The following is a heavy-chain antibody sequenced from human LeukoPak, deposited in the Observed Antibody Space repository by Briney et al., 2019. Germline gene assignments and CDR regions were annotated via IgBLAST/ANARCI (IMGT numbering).Heavy chain of an antibody. D-gene: IGHD1/OR15-1a*01. J-gene: IGHJ4*02. CDR3: ARQGNKVPNHQTYYFDY. CDR1: GGSISSSSYY. Sequence: SETLSLTCTVSGGSISSSSYYWGWIRQPPGKGLEWIGSIYYSGSTYYNPSLKSRVTISVDTSKNQISLKLSSVTAADTAVYYCARQGNKVPNHQTYYFDYWGQGTLVTVSS. V-gene: IGHV4-39*01. CDR2: IYYSGST.